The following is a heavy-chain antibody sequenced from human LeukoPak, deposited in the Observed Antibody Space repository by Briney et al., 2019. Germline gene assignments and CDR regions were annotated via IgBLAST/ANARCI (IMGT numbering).Heavy chain of an antibody. V-gene: IGHV3-21*01. CDR1: GFTFSSYS. J-gene: IGHJ4*02. CDR3: ARDLDY. Sequence: GGPLRLSCAASGFTFSSYSMNWVRQAPGKGLEWVSSISSSSNDIYYADSVKGRFTISRDNAKNSLYLQMNSLRAEDTAVYYCARDLDYWGQGTLVTVSS. CDR2: ISSSSNDI.